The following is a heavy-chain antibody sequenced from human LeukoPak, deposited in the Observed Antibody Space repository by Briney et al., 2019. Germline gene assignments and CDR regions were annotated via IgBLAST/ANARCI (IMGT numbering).Heavy chain of an antibody. CDR2: IKQDGSEK. CDR3: CSVAGYYYYYMDV. V-gene: IGHV3-7*01. Sequence: GGSLRLSCAASGFSFSNYEMNWVRQAPGKGLEWVANIKQDGSEKYYVDSVKGRFTISRDNAKNSLYLQMNSLRAEDTAVYYCCSVAGYYYYYMDVWGKGTTVTVSS. J-gene: IGHJ6*03. D-gene: IGHD6-19*01. CDR1: GFSFSNYE.